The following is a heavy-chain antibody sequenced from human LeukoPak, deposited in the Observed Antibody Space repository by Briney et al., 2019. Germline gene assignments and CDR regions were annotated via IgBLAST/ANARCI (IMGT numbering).Heavy chain of an antibody. CDR1: GGSISSGGYY. V-gene: IGHV4-30-2*01. J-gene: IGHJ4*02. CDR3: ARDHFARRLFDY. Sequence: PSETLSLTCTVSGGSISSGGYYWSWIRQPPGKGLEWIGYIYHSGSTYYNPSLKSRVTISVDRSKNQFSLKLSSVTAADTAVYYCARDHFARRLFDYWGQGTLVTVSS. CDR2: IYHSGST. D-gene: IGHD2-21*01.